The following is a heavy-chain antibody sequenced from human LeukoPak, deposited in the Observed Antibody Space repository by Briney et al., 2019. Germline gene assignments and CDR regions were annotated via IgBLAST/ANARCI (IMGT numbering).Heavy chain of an antibody. D-gene: IGHD6-19*01. CDR3: AKTGPQWLVPFFDY. CDR2: ISYDGSNK. V-gene: IGHV3-30*18. Sequence: GGSLRLSCAASGFTFSSYGMHWVRQAPGKGLEWVAVISYDGSNKYYADSVKGRFTISRDNSKNTLYLQMNSLRAEDTAVYYCAKTGPQWLVPFFDYWGQGTLVTVSS. J-gene: IGHJ4*02. CDR1: GFTFSSYG.